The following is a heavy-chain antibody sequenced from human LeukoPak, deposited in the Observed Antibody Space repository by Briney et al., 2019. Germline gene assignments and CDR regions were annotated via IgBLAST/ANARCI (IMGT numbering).Heavy chain of an antibody. CDR3: ASRDYYDSSGYYGDY. D-gene: IGHD3-22*01. V-gene: IGHV4-4*07. CDR1: GDSISSYY. CDR2: LYTSGST. J-gene: IGHJ4*02. Sequence: PSETLSLTCNVSGDSISSYYWSWIRQPAGKGLEWIGRLYTSGSTNHNPSLKSRITMSVDTSKNQFSLKLSSVTAADTAVYYCASRDYYDSSGYYGDYWGQGTLVTVSS.